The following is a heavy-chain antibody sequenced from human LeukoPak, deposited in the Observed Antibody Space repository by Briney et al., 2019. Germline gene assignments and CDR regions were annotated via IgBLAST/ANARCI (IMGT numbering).Heavy chain of an antibody. CDR1: GFTFSSYS. J-gene: IGHJ6*03. D-gene: IGHD1-7*01. Sequence: GGSLRFSCAASGFTFSSYSMNWVRQAPGKGLEWVSSISSSSSYIYYADSVKGRFTISRDNAKNSLFLQMNSLRAEDTAVYYCARDQGWNYQWGDVWGKGTTVTVS. CDR2: ISSSSSYI. V-gene: IGHV3-21*01. CDR3: ARDQGWNYQWGDV.